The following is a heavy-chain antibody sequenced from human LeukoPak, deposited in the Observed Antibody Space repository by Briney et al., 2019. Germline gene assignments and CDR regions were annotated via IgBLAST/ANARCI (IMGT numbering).Heavy chain of an antibody. CDR3: AKPAGGRNYGDYLHAFDI. Sequence: PGGSLRLSCAASGFTFSSYSMNWVRQAPGKGLEWVSYISSSSSTIYYADSVKGRFTISRDNAKNSLYLQMNSLRAEDTAVYYCAKPAGGRNYGDYLHAFDIWGQGTMVTVSS. CDR1: GFTFSSYS. D-gene: IGHD4-17*01. V-gene: IGHV3-48*01. J-gene: IGHJ3*02. CDR2: ISSSSSTI.